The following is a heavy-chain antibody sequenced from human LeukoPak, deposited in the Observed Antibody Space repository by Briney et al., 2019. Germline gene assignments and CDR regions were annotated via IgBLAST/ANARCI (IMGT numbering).Heavy chain of an antibody. CDR1: GDSISSYS. V-gene: IGHV4-59*01. CDR2: ISYSGST. D-gene: IGHD3-16*01. J-gene: IGHJ4*02. Sequence: SETLSLTCTVSGDSISSYSWTWIRQHPGKGLEWIGFISYSGSTRYNASFESRVTISIDTSNNQFSMKLTSVTAADTARYYCARVGRGVHTWGSYSFDQWGQGALVTVSS. CDR3: ARVGRGVHTWGSYSFDQ.